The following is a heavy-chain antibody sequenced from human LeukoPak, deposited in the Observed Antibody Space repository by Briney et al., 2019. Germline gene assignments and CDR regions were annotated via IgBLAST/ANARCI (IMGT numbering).Heavy chain of an antibody. CDR3: ARDRGGNTYWFDP. D-gene: IGHD4-23*01. CDR1: GYTFTSHY. CDR2: INPSGGST. J-gene: IGHJ5*02. V-gene: IGHV1-46*01. Sequence: GASVKVSCKASGYTFTSHYIHWVRQAPGQGLEWMGIINPSGGSTSYAQMFQGRVTMTRDTSTSTVYMEPSSLRSEDTAVYYCARDRGGNTYWFDPWGQGTLVTVSS.